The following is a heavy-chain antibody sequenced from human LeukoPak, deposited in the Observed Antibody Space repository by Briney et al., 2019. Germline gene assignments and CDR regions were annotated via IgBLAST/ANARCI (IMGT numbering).Heavy chain of an antibody. D-gene: IGHD3-22*01. V-gene: IGHV3-30*18. CDR1: GYTFSDYG. Sequence: GTSLRLSCTASGYTFSDYGMHWVRQAPGKGLEWLSVISYSGVVKFYADSVKGRFTISRDNSKNTLYLQMNSLRAEDTAVYYCAKHTDSSGYYYDYWGQGTLVTVSS. CDR3: AKHTDSSGYYYDY. CDR2: ISYSGVVK. J-gene: IGHJ4*02.